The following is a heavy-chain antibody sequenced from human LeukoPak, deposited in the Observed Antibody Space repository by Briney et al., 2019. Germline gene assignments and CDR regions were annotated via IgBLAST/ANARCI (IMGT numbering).Heavy chain of an antibody. CDR1: GYTFTSYY. D-gene: IGHD5-18*01. CDR3: ARAVDTAMGRLGRYYGMDV. J-gene: IGHJ6*02. V-gene: IGHV1-46*01. CDR2: INPSGGST. Sequence: GASVKVSCKASGYTFTSYYMHWVRQAPGQGLEWMGIINPSGGSTSYAQKFQGRVTMTRDTSTSTVYMELSSLRSEDTAAYYCARAVDTAMGRLGRYYGMDVWGQGTTVTVSS.